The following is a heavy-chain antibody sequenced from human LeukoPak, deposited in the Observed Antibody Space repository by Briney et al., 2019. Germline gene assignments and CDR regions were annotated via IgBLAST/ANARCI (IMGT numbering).Heavy chain of an antibody. CDR3: ARRGTIVVVPAARPSSLIRPYYMDV. J-gene: IGHJ6*03. CDR1: GGSLSGYY. CDR2: INHSGST. Sequence: SETLSLTCAVYGGSLSGYYWSWIRQPPGKGLEWIGEINHSGSTNYNPSLKSRVTISVDTSKNQFSLKLSSVTAADTAVYYCARRGTIVVVPAARPSSLIRPYYMDVWGKGTTVTVSS. V-gene: IGHV4-34*01. D-gene: IGHD2-2*02.